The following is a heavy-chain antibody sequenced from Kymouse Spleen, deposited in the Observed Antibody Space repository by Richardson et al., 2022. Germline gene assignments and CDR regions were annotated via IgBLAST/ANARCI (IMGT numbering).Heavy chain of an antibody. J-gene: IGHJ6*02. V-gene: IGHV3-7*01. CDR2: IKQDGSEK. CDR3: ARDHDFWSGYYTGDYYYYGMDV. Sequence: EVQLVESGGGLVQPGGSLRLSCAASGFTFSSYWMSWVRQAPGKGLEWVANIKQDGSEKYYVDSVKGRFTISRDNAKNSLYLQMNSLRAEDTAVYYCARDHDFWSGYYTGDYYYYGMDVWGQGTTVTVSS. CDR1: GFTFSSYW. D-gene: IGHD3-3*01.